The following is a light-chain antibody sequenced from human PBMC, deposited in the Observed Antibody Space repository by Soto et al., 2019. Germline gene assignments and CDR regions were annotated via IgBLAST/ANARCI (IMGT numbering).Light chain of an antibody. V-gene: IGKV1-9*01. Sequence: DIQLTQSPSFLSASVGDRVTITCWASQGISSSLAWYQQKPGKVPELLIYAASTLRSGVPSRFSGSGSGTEFTLTISSLQPEDFATYYCQELNSFPWTFGQGTKVDI. CDR2: AAS. J-gene: IGKJ1*01. CDR3: QELNSFPWT. CDR1: QGISSS.